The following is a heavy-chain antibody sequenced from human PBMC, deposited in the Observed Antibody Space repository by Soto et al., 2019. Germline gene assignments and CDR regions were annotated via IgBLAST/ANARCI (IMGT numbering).Heavy chain of an antibody. CDR3: ARERRAADYDY. J-gene: IGHJ4*02. CDR1: GFPFNMYG. V-gene: IGHV3-64D*06. Sequence: GGSLRLSCSASGFPFNMYGVHWVRQAPGKGLQYVSAISSSGDSTYYADSVKGRFTISRDNSKNTLYLQMRSLRAEDTAVYYCARERRAADYDYWGQGTLVTVSS. CDR2: ISSSGDST. D-gene: IGHD6-13*01.